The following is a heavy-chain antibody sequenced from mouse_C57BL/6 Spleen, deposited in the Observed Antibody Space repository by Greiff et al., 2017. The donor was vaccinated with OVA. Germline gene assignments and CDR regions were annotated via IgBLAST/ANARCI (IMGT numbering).Heavy chain of an antibody. Sequence: EVHLVESGGDLVKPGGSLKLSCAASGFTFSSYGMSWVRQTPDKRLEWVATLSSGGSYPSYPDSVKGRFTISRDNAKNTLYLQMSSLKSEDTAMYYGARLPGGMVTTTDDWGQGTSVTVSS. CDR2: LSSGGSYP. V-gene: IGHV5-6*01. D-gene: IGHD2-2*01. CDR1: GFTFSSYG. J-gene: IGHJ4*01. CDR3: ARLPGGMVTTTDD.